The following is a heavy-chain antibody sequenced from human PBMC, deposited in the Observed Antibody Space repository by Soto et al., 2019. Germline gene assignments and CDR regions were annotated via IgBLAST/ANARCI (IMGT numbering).Heavy chain of an antibody. Sequence: ASVQVSCKASGYTFTSYAMHWVRQAPGQRLEWMGWINAGNGNTKYSQKFQGRVTITRDTSASTAYMELSSLRSEDTALYYCANVGSGWHRGVLVQQGIWQYPRKDFDYWGQGTLVTVSS. J-gene: IGHJ4*02. CDR1: GYTFTSYA. CDR2: INAGNGNT. D-gene: IGHD6-19*01. V-gene: IGHV1-3*01. CDR3: ANVGSGWHRGVLVQQGIWQYPRKDFDY.